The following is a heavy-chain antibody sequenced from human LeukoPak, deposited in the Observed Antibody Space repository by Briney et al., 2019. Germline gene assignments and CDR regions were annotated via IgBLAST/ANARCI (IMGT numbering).Heavy chain of an antibody. CDR2: INHSGST. Sequence: SETLSLTCAVYGGSFSGYYWSWIRQPPGKGLEWIGEINHSGSTNYNPSLKSRVTISVDTSKNQFSLKLSSVTAADTAVYYCARGGRFGEFAFDYWGQGTLVTVSS. CDR1: GGSFSGYY. J-gene: IGHJ4*02. D-gene: IGHD3-10*01. CDR3: ARGGRFGEFAFDY. V-gene: IGHV4-34*01.